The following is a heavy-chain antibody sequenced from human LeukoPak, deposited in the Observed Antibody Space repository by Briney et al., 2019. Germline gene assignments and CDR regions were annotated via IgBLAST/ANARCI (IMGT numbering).Heavy chain of an antibody. D-gene: IGHD3-10*01. V-gene: IGHV3-21*01. Sequence: PGGSLRLSCAASGFTFSSYSMNWVRQAPGKGLEWVSSISSSSYIYYADSVKGRFTISRDNAKNSLYLQMNSLRAEDTAVYYCARDRAYYYGMDIWGQGTTVTVSS. CDR1: GFTFSSYS. CDR3: ARDRAYYYGMDI. J-gene: IGHJ6*02. CDR2: ISSSSYI.